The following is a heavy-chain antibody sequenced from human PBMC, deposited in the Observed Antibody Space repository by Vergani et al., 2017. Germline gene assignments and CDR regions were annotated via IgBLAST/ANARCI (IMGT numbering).Heavy chain of an antibody. CDR2: INPNSGGT. D-gene: IGHD3-16*02. V-gene: IGHV1-2*02. Sequence: QMQLVQSGPEVRKPGTSVKVSCKTSGLSFSGSIMHWVRQAPGQGLEWMGWINPNSGGTNYAQKFQGRVTMTRDTSISTAYMELSRLRSDDTAVYYCAREGLYDYVWGSYRLRGGYYFDYWGQGTLVTVYS. CDR1: GLSFSGSI. J-gene: IGHJ4*02. CDR3: AREGLYDYVWGSYRLRGGYYFDY.